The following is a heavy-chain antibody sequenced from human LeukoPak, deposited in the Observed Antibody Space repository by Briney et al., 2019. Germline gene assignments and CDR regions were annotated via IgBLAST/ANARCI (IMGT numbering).Heavy chain of an antibody. Sequence: PGGSLRLSCAASGFTVSSNYMSWVRQAPVKGLEWVSVIYGDDDTYYAESVKGRFTIFRDNFKNTVYLQMNSLRVEDTAVYYCAREIRDGYTRWFDYWGQGTLVTVSS. D-gene: IGHD5-24*01. CDR1: GFTVSSNY. J-gene: IGHJ4*02. CDR2: IYGDDDT. V-gene: IGHV3-53*01. CDR3: AREIRDGYTRWFDY.